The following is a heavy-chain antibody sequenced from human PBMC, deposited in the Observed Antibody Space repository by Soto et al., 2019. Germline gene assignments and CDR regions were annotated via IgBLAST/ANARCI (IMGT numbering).Heavy chain of an antibody. CDR3: AREARGSGRGGAIDI. CDR2: IYTAGDT. CDR1: GFTFSTYD. D-gene: IGHD3-10*01. J-gene: IGHJ3*02. Sequence: GGSLRLSCAASGFTFSTYDMHWVRQATGKGLEWVSAIYTAGDTYYPGSVKGRFTISRENAKNSLYLQMNSLRAGDTAVYYCAREARGSGRGGAIDIWGQGTMVTVSS. V-gene: IGHV3-13*04.